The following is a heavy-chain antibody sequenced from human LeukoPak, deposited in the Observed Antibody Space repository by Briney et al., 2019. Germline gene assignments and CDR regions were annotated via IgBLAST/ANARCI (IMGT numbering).Heavy chain of an antibody. D-gene: IGHD1-26*01. CDR1: GYSIGSDFY. Sequence: SETLSLTCAVSGYSIGSDFYWGWIRQTPGKGLEWLGSVSHNTGASYNPSFKSRVTISLDTSKNHFSLTLTSVTAADTAVYFFAREPGWGHNYYYMDVWGKGTTVAVSS. CDR3: AREPGWGHNYYYMDV. CDR2: VSHNTGA. J-gene: IGHJ6*03. V-gene: IGHV4-38-2*02.